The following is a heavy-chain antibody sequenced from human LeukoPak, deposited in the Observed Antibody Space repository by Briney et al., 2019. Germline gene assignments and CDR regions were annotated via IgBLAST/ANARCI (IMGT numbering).Heavy chain of an antibody. J-gene: IGHJ3*02. CDR1: GGSFSGYY. V-gene: IGHV4-34*01. D-gene: IGHD1-26*01. Sequence: SSETLSLTCAVYGGSFSGYYWSWIRQPPGKGLEWIGEINHSGSTNYNPSLKSRVTISVDTSKNQFSLKLSSVTAADTAVYYCARGGFHPGATSLPYAFDIWGQGTMVTVSS. CDR2: INHSGST. CDR3: ARGGFHPGATSLPYAFDI.